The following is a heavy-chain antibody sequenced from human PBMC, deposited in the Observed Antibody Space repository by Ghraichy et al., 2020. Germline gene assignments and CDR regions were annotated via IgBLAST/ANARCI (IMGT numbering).Heavy chain of an antibody. CDR1: GYTFTSYG. D-gene: IGHD6-6*01. Sequence: ASVKVSCKASGYTFTSYGISWVRQAPGQGLEWMGWISAYNGNTNYAQKLQGRVTMTTDTSTSTAYMELRSLRSDDTAVYYCARDSRLFYYYYYMDVWGKGTTVTVSS. CDR3: ARDSRLFYYYYYMDV. V-gene: IGHV1-18*04. CDR2: ISAYNGNT. J-gene: IGHJ6*03.